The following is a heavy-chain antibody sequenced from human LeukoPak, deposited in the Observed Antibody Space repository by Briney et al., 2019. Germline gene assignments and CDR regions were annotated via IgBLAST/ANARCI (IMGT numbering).Heavy chain of an antibody. D-gene: IGHD3-10*01. Sequence: SETLSLTCTVSGGSISSSSYYWGWIRQPPGKGLEWIGSIYYSGSTYYNPSLKSRVTISVDTSKNQFSLKLSSVTAADTAVYYCARGQYTMVRGVSNWFDPWGQGTLVTVSS. CDR2: IYYSGST. J-gene: IGHJ5*02. CDR1: GGSISSSSYY. CDR3: ARGQYTMVRGVSNWFDP. V-gene: IGHV4-39*07.